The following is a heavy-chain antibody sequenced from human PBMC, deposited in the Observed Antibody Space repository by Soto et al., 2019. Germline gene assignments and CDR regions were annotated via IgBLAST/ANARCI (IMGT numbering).Heavy chain of an antibody. CDR3: ARSVDP. Sequence: SETLSLTCTVSGGSISSGGYSWSWIRQHPGKGPEWIGYIYYSGRTYYNPSLKSRVTMSVDTSKNQFSLKLSFMPAAGTAVYYCARSVDPWGQGTLVTVSP. V-gene: IGHV4-31*03. CDR2: IYYSGRT. J-gene: IGHJ5*02. CDR1: GGSISSGGYS.